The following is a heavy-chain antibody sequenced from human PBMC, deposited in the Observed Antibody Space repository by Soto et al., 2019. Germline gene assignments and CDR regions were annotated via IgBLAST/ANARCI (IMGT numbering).Heavy chain of an antibody. J-gene: IGHJ4*01. D-gene: IGHD1-26*01. V-gene: IGHV3-30*18. CDR3: AKTDMGGSYDY. CDR1: GFAFSGYG. Sequence: QVQLVESGGGVVQPGRSLRLSCAASGFAFSGYGMHWVRQAPGKGLEWVALISYDGSDTYYADSVKGRCTISRDNSKNTLYVQMNSLRAEDTAVYYCAKTDMGGSYDYWGHGTLVTVSS. CDR2: ISYDGSDT.